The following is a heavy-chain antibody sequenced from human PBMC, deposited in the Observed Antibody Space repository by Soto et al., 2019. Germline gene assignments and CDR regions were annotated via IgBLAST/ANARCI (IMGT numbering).Heavy chain of an antibody. D-gene: IGHD6-13*01. J-gene: IGHJ5*02. V-gene: IGHV1-3*01. CDR1: GYTFTSYG. Sequence: ASVRVSCKASGYTFTSYGIHWVRQAPGQRLEWMGWINAANGDTKYSPKFQGRVTITRDTSASTAYMELSSLRSEDTAVYYCVRRHVSATGIDWFDPWGQGTLVTVSS. CDR2: INAANGDT. CDR3: VRRHVSATGIDWFDP.